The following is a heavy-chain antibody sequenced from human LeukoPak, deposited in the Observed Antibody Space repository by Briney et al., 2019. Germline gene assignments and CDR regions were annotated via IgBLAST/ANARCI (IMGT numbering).Heavy chain of an antibody. CDR1: GFTFSSYG. CDR3: ARAVSAAAVVIQH. D-gene: IGHD6-25*01. V-gene: IGHV3-33*01. Sequence: PGGSLRLSCAASGFTFSSYGMHWVRQAPGKGLEWVAVIWYDGSNKYYADSVKGRFTISRDNSKNTLYLQMNSLRAEDTAAYYCARAVSAAAVVIQHWGQGTLVTVSS. CDR2: IWYDGSNK. J-gene: IGHJ1*01.